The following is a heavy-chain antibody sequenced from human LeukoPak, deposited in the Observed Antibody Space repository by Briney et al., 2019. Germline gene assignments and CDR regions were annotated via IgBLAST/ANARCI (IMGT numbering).Heavy chain of an antibody. Sequence: GGSLRLSCAASGFTFSNAWMHWVRQAPGKGLVWVSRINGDGTTTRYADSVKGRCTISRDNAKNTLYLQMNSLRAEDTAVYYCARDNNWNYPDYWGQGTLVTVSS. CDR3: ARDNNWNYPDY. CDR2: INGDGTTT. V-gene: IGHV3-74*01. J-gene: IGHJ4*02. CDR1: GFTFSNAW. D-gene: IGHD1-7*01.